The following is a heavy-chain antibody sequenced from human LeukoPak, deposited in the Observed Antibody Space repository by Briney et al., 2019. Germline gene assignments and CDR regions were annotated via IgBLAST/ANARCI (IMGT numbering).Heavy chain of an antibody. Sequence: GGSLRLSCAASGFTFSSYAMSWVRQAPGKGLEWVSSISSSSSYIYYADSVKGRFTISRDNAKNSLYLQMNSLRAEDTAVYYCTITLRDGYNMLFYWGQGTLVTVSS. CDR1: GFTFSSYA. J-gene: IGHJ4*02. CDR3: TITLRDGYNMLFY. V-gene: IGHV3-21*01. CDR2: ISSSSSYI. D-gene: IGHD5-24*01.